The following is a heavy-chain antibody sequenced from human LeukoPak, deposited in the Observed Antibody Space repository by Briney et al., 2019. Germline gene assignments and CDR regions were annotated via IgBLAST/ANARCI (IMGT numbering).Heavy chain of an antibody. CDR1: GDSVSSNGAA. CDR2: TYYRSKWYM. J-gene: IGHJ4*02. D-gene: IGHD3-3*02. CDR3: AGDPRTPALDY. V-gene: IGHV6-1*01. Sequence: SQTLSLTCAISGDSVSSNGAAWSWIRQSPSRGLEWLGRTYYRSKWYMDYAVSVKGRITIIPDTSKNQFSLQLNSVTPEDTAVYYCAGDPRTPALDYWGQGILVTVSS.